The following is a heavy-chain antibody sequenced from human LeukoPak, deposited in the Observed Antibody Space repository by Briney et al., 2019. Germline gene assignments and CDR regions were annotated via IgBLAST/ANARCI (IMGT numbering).Heavy chain of an antibody. CDR1: GFSLSTGGVG. J-gene: IGHJ4*02. Sequence: SGPTLVKPTQTLTLTCTFSGFSLSTGGVGVGWIRQPPGKALEWPAIIYWDDDKRYSPSLKSRLTITKDSSKNQVVLTMTNMDPVDTATYYCAHRLLTMIVVSAGPFDYWGQGTLVTVSS. D-gene: IGHD3-22*01. CDR3: AHRLLTMIVVSAGPFDY. CDR2: IYWDDDK. V-gene: IGHV2-5*02.